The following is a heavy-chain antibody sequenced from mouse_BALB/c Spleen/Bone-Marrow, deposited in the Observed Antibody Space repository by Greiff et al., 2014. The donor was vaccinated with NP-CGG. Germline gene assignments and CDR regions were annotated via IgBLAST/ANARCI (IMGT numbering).Heavy chain of an antibody. CDR1: GYTSTSYY. D-gene: IGHD2-12*01. V-gene: IGHV1S81*02. Sequence: VKLMESGAELVKPGASVKLSCKASGYTSTSYYIYWVKQRPGQGLEWIGDINPSNGGTNFNEKFKSKATLTVDKSSSTAYMQLSSLTSEDSAVYYCTRSRRAMDYWGRGTSVTVSS. J-gene: IGHJ4*01. CDR3: TRSRRAMDY. CDR2: INPSNGGT.